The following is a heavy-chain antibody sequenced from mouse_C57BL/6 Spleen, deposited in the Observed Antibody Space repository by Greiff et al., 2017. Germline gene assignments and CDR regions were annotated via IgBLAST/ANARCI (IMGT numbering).Heavy chain of an antibody. CDR2: INPGSGST. Sequence: VQLQQSGAELARPGASVKMSCKASGYTFTSYTMHWVKQRPGQGLEWIGYINPGSGSTTYNQKFKDKATLTADKSSSTAYMQLSSLTSEDSAVYYCARDGDTDYAMDYWGQGTSVTVSS. V-gene: IGHV1-4*01. CDR1: GYTFTSYT. J-gene: IGHJ4*01. D-gene: IGHD3-3*01. CDR3: ARDGDTDYAMDY.